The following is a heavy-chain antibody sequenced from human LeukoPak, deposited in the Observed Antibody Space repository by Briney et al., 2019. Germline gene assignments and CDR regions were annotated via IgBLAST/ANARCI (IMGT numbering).Heavy chain of an antibody. J-gene: IGHJ3*02. CDR1: GYTFTGYY. Sequence: ASVKVSCKASGYTFTGYYMHWVRQAPGQGLEWMGWINPNSGGTNYAQKFQGRVTMTRDTSISTAYMELSRLRSDDTAVYYCARGGNYDHRDAFDIWGQGAMVTVSS. CDR3: ARGGNYDHRDAFDI. D-gene: IGHD4-11*01. V-gene: IGHV1-2*02. CDR2: INPNSGGT.